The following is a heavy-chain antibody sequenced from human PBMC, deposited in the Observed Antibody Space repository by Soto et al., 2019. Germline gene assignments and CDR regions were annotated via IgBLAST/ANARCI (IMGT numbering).Heavy chain of an antibody. J-gene: IGHJ4*02. D-gene: IGHD1-7*01. Sequence: GGSLRLSCQASGFNFDNYGMHWVRQAPGKGLERVAVITYDGSFQYYADSVKGRFTISRDNSKNTLSLHLNTLKPEDTAVYHCAKDRVGGTFYTPLAFWGQGTLVTVSS. CDR2: ITYDGSFQ. CDR1: GFNFDNYG. CDR3: AKDRVGGTFYTPLAF. V-gene: IGHV3-30*18.